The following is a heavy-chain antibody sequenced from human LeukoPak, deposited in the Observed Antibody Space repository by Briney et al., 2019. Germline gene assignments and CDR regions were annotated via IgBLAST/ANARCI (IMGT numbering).Heavy chain of an antibody. Sequence: SVKVCCKASGGTFSSYAISWVRQAPGQGLEWMGRIIPILGIANYAQKFQGRVTITADKSTSTAYMELSSLRSEDTAVYYCARETTMYFDYWGQGTLVTVSS. CDR3: ARETTMYFDY. CDR1: GGTFSSYA. D-gene: IGHD5-12*01. CDR2: IIPILGIA. J-gene: IGHJ4*02. V-gene: IGHV1-69*04.